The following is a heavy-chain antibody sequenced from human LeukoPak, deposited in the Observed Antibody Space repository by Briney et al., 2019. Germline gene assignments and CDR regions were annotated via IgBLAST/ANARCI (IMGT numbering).Heavy chain of an antibody. CDR3: ARAAYSTYAFDY. D-gene: IGHD4-11*01. CDR1: GFTFSSYE. Sequence: PGGSLRLSCAASGFTFSSYEMNWVRQAPGKGLEWVSYISSSGSTIYYADSVKGRFTISRDNAKNSLYLQMNSLRAEDTAVYYCARAAYSTYAFDYWGQGTLVTVSS. V-gene: IGHV3-48*03. CDR2: ISSSGSTI. J-gene: IGHJ4*02.